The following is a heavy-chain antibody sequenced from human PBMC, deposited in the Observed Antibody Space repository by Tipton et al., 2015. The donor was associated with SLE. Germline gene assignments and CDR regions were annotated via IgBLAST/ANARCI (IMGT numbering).Heavy chain of an antibody. CDR1: GFIVSNNY. D-gene: IGHD1-1*01. J-gene: IGHJ4*02. CDR2: IRGRGTST. Sequence: VQLVQSGGGLIQPGGSLRLSCAASGFIVSNNYMSWVRQAPGKGLEWVSTIRGRGTSTYYADSVKGRFTISRDDSKNTLYLQMNSLRAEDTALYYCAKEIGTTGAFDYWGQGTLVTVSS. V-gene: IGHV3-53*01. CDR3: AKEIGTTGAFDY.